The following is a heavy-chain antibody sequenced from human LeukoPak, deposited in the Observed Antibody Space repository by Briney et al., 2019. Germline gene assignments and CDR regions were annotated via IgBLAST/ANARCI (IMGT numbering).Heavy chain of an antibody. J-gene: IGHJ4*02. V-gene: IGHV3-64*01. CDR1: GFTFSSYA. CDR3: AKDLGWEQQLVDY. D-gene: IGHD6-13*01. CDR2: ISSNGGST. Sequence: GGSLRLSCAASGFTFSSYAMHWVRQAPGKGLEYVSAISSNGGSTYYANSVKGRFTISRDNSKNTLYLQMNSLRAEDTAVYYCAKDLGWEQQLVDYWGQGTLVTVSS.